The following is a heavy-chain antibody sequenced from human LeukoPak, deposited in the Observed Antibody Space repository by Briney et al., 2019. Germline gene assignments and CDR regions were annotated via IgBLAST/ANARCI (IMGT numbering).Heavy chain of an antibody. J-gene: IGHJ1*01. CDR3: ARPPSRDYVGHFQH. Sequence: RAGGSLRLSCAASGFTFDDYGMSWVRQAPGKGLEWVSGINWNGGSTGYADSVKGRFTISRDNAKNSLYLQMNSLRAEDTALYYCARPPSRDYVGHFQHWGQGTLVTVSS. V-gene: IGHV3-20*04. D-gene: IGHD4-17*01. CDR1: GFTFDDYG. CDR2: INWNGGST.